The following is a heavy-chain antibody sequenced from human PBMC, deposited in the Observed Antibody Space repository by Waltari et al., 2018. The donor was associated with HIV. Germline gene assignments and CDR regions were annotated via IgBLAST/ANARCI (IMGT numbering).Heavy chain of an antibody. V-gene: IGHV4-59*08. CDR2: IYYSGST. D-gene: IGHD3-22*01. J-gene: IGHJ4*02. CDR1: GGSFSSYY. Sequence: QVQLREPGPGLVRPSEPLSLTCTVSGGSFSSYYWTWIRQPPGKGLEWIGYIYYSGSTNYNPSLKSRVTISVDTSKNQFSLKLSSVTAADTAVYYCARHWSGYYDSSGHFDYWGQGTLVTVSS. CDR3: ARHWSGYYDSSGHFDY.